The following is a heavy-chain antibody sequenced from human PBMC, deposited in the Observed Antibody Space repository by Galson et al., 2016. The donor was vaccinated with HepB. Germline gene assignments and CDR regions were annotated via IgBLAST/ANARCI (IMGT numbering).Heavy chain of an antibody. CDR2: TRNKVNSYTT. CDR3: ARPSGKYSGGFDI. Sequence: SLRLSCAASGFRFSEHYMDWVRRAPGKGLEWVGRTRNKVNSYTTEYAASVKGRFTISRGDSKNSLYLQMNSLKTEDTALYYCARPSGKYSGGFDIWGQGTMVTVSS. V-gene: IGHV3-72*01. J-gene: IGHJ3*02. CDR1: GFRFSEHY. D-gene: IGHD2/OR15-2a*01.